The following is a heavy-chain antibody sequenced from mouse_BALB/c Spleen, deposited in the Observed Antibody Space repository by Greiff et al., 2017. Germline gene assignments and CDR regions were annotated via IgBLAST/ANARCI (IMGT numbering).Heavy chain of an antibody. V-gene: IGHV5-15*02. J-gene: IGHJ2*01. Sequence: EVQRVESGGGLVQPGGSRKLSCAASGFTFSDYGMAWVRQAPGKGPEWVAFISNLAYSIYYADTVTGRFTISRENAKNTLYLEMSSLRSEDTAMYYCARDRGSTLDYWGQGTTLTVSS. CDR2: ISNLAYSI. CDR1: GFTFSDYG. D-gene: IGHD1-1*01. CDR3: ARDRGSTLDY.